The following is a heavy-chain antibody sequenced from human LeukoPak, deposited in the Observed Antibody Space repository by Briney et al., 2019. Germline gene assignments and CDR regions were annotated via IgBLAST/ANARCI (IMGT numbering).Heavy chain of an antibody. V-gene: IGHV3-30*02. Sequence: GGSLRLSCAASGFTFSSYGMHWVRQAPGKGLEWVAFIRNDGSNKYYADSVEGRFTISRDNSKNTLYLQMISLRAEDTAVYYCAKALGYCSSTSCYTIDYWGQGTLVTVAS. CDR1: GFTFSSYG. CDR2: IRNDGSNK. J-gene: IGHJ4*02. D-gene: IGHD2-2*02. CDR3: AKALGYCSSTSCYTIDY.